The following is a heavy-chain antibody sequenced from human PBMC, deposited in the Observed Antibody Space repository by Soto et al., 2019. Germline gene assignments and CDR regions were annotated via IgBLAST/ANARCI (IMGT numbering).Heavy chain of an antibody. D-gene: IGHD3-16*01. J-gene: IGHJ4*02. CDR1: GFTFYNFA. CDR2: ISDDGHDT. V-gene: IGHV3-23*01. CDR3: AKVPFGFTYGKFDY. Sequence: GGSLRLSCAASGFTFYNFAMSWVRQAPGKGLEWVSGISDDGHDTFYADSVKGRFTISRDNSKNTLYLQMNSLRAEDTAVYYCAKVPFGFTYGKFDYWGQGILVTVSS.